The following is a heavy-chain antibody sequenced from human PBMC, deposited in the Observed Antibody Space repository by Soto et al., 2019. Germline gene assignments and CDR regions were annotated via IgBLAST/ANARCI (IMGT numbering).Heavy chain of an antibody. D-gene: IGHD2-15*01. CDR1: GFTFSSYA. J-gene: IGHJ5*02. Sequence: GGSLRLSCAASGFTFSSYAMSWVRQAPGKGLEWVSAISGSGGSTYYADSVKGRFTISRDNSKNTLYLQMNSLRAEDTAVYYCAKDVRVVVVAANHWFDPWGQGTLVTVSS. CDR3: AKDVRVVVVAANHWFDP. V-gene: IGHV3-23*01. CDR2: ISGSGGST.